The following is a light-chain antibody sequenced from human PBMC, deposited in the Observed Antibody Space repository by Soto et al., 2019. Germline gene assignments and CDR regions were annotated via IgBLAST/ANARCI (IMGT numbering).Light chain of an antibody. V-gene: IGKV3-15*01. CDR3: LQYHHWPLT. J-gene: IGKJ4*01. CDR2: HAS. CDR1: QSVSSS. Sequence: EVVMTQSPATLSVSPGERATLSCRASQSVSSSLAWYQQKPGQAPRLLIYHASTGATGIPARFRGSGSGTDFTLTITSLQSEDFAVFYCLQYHHWPLTFGGGTKVEF.